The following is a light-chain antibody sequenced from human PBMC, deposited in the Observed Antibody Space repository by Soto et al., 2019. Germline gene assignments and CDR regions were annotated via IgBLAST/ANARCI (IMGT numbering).Light chain of an antibody. CDR3: SSYAGSSNL. Sequence: QSVLTQPPSASGSPGQSVAISCTGTSSDVGGYNYVSWDQHHPGKAPKLMIYEVNKRPSGVPDRFSGSKTGNTASLTVSGLQAEDEADYYCSSYAGSSNLFGTGTKVTV. CDR2: EVN. J-gene: IGLJ1*01. CDR1: SSDVGGYNY. V-gene: IGLV2-8*01.